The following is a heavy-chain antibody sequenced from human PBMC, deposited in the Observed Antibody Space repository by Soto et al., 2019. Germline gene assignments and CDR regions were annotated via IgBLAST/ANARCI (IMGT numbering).Heavy chain of an antibody. D-gene: IGHD6-19*01. CDR3: ARDRLGQWLVNDAFDI. V-gene: IGHV1-18*04. CDR1: GYTFTSYG. J-gene: IGHJ3*02. CDR2: ISAYNGNT. Sequence: ASVKVSCKASGYTFTSYGISWVRQAPGQGLEWMGWISAYNGNTNYAQKLQGRVTMTTGTSTSTAYMELRSLRSDDTAVYYCARDRLGQWLVNDAFDIWGQGTMVTVSS.